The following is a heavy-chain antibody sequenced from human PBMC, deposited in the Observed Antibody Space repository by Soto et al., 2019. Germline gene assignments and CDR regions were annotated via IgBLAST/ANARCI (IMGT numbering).Heavy chain of an antibody. V-gene: IGHV1-3*01. CDR2: INAGNGNT. CDR3: AGGVSFDDFWHLDY. Sequence: QVQLVQSGAEVKKPGASVKVSCKASGYTFTSYAMHWVRQAPGQRLEWMGWINAGNGNTKYSQKFQGRVTITRDTSASTAYMELSSLRSEDTAVYYCAGGVSFDDFWHLDYWGQGTLVTVSS. D-gene: IGHD3-3*01. CDR1: GYTFTSYA. J-gene: IGHJ4*02.